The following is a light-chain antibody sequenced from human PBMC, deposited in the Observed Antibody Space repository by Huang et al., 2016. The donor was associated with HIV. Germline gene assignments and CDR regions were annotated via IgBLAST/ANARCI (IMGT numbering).Light chain of an antibody. V-gene: IGKV2-28*01. CDR2: LAA. J-gene: IGKJ2*01. CDR3: MQALQTPMYT. CDR1: QSLLHSNGYNY. Sequence: DTVMTQSPLSLPVTPGEPASISCRSSQSLLHSNGYNYLDWYLQKPGQSPQLLIYLAANRASGVPDRFSGSGSGTDFTLQISRVEAEDVGVYYCMQALQTPMYTFGQGTKLEIK.